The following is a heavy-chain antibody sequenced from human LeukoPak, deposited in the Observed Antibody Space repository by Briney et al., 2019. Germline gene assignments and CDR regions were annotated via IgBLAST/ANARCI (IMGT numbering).Heavy chain of an antibody. V-gene: IGHV3-33*01. Sequence: GGSLRLSCAASGFTFSSYGMPWVRQAPVKGLEWVAVIWYDGSNKYYADSVKGRFTISRDNSKNTLYLQMNSLRAEDTAVYYCARLNWGSFDYWGQGTLVTVSS. CDR2: IWYDGSNK. CDR1: GFTFSSYG. CDR3: ARLNWGSFDY. D-gene: IGHD7-27*01. J-gene: IGHJ4*02.